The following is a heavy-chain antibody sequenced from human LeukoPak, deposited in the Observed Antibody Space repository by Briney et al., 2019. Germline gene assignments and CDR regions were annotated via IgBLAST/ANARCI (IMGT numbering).Heavy chain of an antibody. Sequence: SETLSLTCTVSGGSISSSSYYWGWIRQPPGKGLEWIGGIYYSGSTYYNPSLKSRVTISVDTSKNQFSLKLSSVTAADTAVYYCARAIKGGSSSWYERKYYFDYWGQGTLVTVSS. V-gene: IGHV4-39*07. J-gene: IGHJ4*02. CDR2: IYYSGST. D-gene: IGHD6-13*01. CDR1: GGSISSSSYY. CDR3: ARAIKGGSSSWYERKYYFDY.